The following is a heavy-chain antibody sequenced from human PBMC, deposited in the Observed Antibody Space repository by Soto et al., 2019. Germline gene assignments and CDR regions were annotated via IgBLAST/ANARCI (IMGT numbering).Heavy chain of an antibody. CDR2: IKQDGSEK. Sequence: GGSLRLSCAASGFTFSSYWMSWVRQAPGKGLEWVANIKQDGSEKYYVDSVKGRFTISRDNAKNSLYLQMNSLRAEDTAVYYCARDQYCSSTSCYDPRDYYYYYYMDVWGKGTTVTVSS. CDR1: GFTFSSYW. D-gene: IGHD2-2*01. V-gene: IGHV3-7*01. J-gene: IGHJ6*03. CDR3: ARDQYCSSTSCYDPRDYYYYYYMDV.